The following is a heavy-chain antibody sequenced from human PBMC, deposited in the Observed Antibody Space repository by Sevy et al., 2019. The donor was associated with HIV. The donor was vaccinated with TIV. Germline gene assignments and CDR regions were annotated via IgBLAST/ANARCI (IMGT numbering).Heavy chain of an antibody. D-gene: IGHD3-10*01. V-gene: IGHV1-18*04. Sequence: ASVKVSCKASGYTFTSYGISWVRQAPGQGLEWMGWISAYNGKTNYAQKLQGRVTMTTDTSTSTAYMELRSLRSDDTAVYYCARDQHTMVRGALLWGETFDYWGQGTLVTVSS. J-gene: IGHJ4*02. CDR3: ARDQHTMVRGALLWGETFDY. CDR2: ISAYNGKT. CDR1: GYTFTSYG.